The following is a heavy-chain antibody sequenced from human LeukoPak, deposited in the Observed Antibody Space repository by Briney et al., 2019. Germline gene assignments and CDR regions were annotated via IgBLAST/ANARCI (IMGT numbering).Heavy chain of an antibody. Sequence: ASAKVSCKASGYTFTSYDINWVRQATGQGLEWMGWMNPNSGNTGYAQKFQGRVTITRNTSISTAYMELSSLRSEDTAVYYCARGLQDNWNPTPFVFDYWGQGTLVTVSS. D-gene: IGHD1-20*01. CDR3: ARGLQDNWNPTPFVFDY. CDR1: GYTFTSYD. J-gene: IGHJ4*02. V-gene: IGHV1-8*03. CDR2: MNPNSGNT.